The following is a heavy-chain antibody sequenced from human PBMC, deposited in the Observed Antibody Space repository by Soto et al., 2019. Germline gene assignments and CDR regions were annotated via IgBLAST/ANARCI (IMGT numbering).Heavy chain of an antibody. J-gene: IGHJ4*02. Sequence: LRLSCAASGFTFSTSELSWVRQAPGKGLEWVSYISSSGSTIYYADSVRGRFTISRDNAKKSLYLQMNSLRAADTAVYYCARWELLTGFDYWGQGTLVTVSS. V-gene: IGHV3-48*03. CDR1: GFTFSTSE. CDR3: ARWELLTGFDY. CDR2: ISSSGSTI. D-gene: IGHD1-26*01.